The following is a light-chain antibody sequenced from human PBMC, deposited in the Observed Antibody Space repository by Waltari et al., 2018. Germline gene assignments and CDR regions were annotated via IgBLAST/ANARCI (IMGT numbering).Light chain of an antibody. J-gene: IGKJ1*01. CDR2: LAS. V-gene: IGKV4-1*01. Sequence: DIVMTQSPDSLAVSLGERAAINCKSRESVLHSSNNKNYIAWFQQKPGQPPKLLIYLASTRESGIPDRFSRSGSGTDVTLSISSLQAEDVAVYYCQQYYSSPRTFGQGTKVEIK. CDR3: QQYYSSPRT. CDR1: ESVLHSSNNKNY.